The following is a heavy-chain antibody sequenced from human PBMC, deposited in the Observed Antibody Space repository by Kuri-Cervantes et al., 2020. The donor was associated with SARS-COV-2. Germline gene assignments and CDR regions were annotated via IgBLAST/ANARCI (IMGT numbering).Heavy chain of an antibody. J-gene: IGHJ4*02. D-gene: IGHD2-2*01. V-gene: IGHV3-48*01. CDR2: ISSSSSTI. CDR3: ARSIVVVPAPFDY. Sequence: LSLTCAASGFTFSSYSMNWVRQAPGKGLEWVSYISSSSSTIYYADSVKGRFTISRDNAKNSLYLQMNSLRAGDTAVYYCARSIVVVPAPFDYWGQGTLVTVSS. CDR1: GFTFSSYS.